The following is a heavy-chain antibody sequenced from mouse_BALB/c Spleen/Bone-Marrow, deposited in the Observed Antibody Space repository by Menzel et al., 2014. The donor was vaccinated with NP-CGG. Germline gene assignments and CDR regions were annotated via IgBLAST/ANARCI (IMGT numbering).Heavy chain of an antibody. V-gene: IGHV2-9*02. J-gene: IGHJ4*01. Sequence: VHLVESGPGLVAPSQSLSITCTVSGFSLTSYGVHWVRQPPGKGLEWLGVIWAGGSTNYNSALMSRLSISKDNSKSQVFLKMNSLQTDDTAMYYCARDWSRRAMDYWGQGTSVTVSS. D-gene: IGHD2-2*01. CDR1: GFSLTSYG. CDR3: ARDWSRRAMDY. CDR2: IWAGGST.